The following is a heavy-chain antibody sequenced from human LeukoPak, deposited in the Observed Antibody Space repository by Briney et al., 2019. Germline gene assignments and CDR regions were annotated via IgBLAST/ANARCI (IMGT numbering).Heavy chain of an antibody. CDR2: INSDGGTT. CDR1: GFTFSSYW. Sequence: PGGSLRLSCAASGFTFSSYWMQWVRQAPGKGLVWVSRINSDGGTTNYADSVKGRFTISRDNAKNTLYLQMNSLRDEDTAVYYCARTGDYYYAYWGQGTLVTVSS. V-gene: IGHV3-74*01. J-gene: IGHJ4*02. CDR3: ARTGDYYYAY. D-gene: IGHD3-3*01.